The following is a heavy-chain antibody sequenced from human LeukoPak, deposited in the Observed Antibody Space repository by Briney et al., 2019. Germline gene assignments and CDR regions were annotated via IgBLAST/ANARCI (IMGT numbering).Heavy chain of an antibody. V-gene: IGHV1-8*01. CDR2: MNPNSGNT. D-gene: IGHD3-3*01. Sequence: GASVKVSCKASGYTFTSYDINWVRQATGQGLEWMGWMNPNSGNTGYAQKFQGRVTMTRNTSISTAYMELSSLRSEDTAVYCCARGKGFLEWLLSYFDYWGQGTLVTVSS. CDR3: ARGKGFLEWLLSYFDY. J-gene: IGHJ4*02. CDR1: GYTFTSYD.